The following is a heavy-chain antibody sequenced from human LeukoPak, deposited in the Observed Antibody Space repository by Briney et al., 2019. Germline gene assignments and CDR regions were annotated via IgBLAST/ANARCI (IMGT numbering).Heavy chain of an antibody. D-gene: IGHD5-12*01. J-gene: IGHJ4*02. CDR1: GGTFSSYA. CDR2: IIPILGIA. V-gene: IGHV1-69*04. Sequence: SVTVSYKASGGTFSSYAISWVRQAPGQGLDWMGRIIPILGIANYAQKFQGRVTITADKSTSTAYMELSSLRSEDTAVYYCARDDGNIVASCYWGQGTLVTVSS. CDR3: ARDDGNIVASCY.